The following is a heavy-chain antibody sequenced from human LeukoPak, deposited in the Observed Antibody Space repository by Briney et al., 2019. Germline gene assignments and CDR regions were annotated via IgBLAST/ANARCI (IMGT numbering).Heavy chain of an antibody. Sequence: GGSLRLSCAASGFSFSNYGMHWVRQAPGKGLEWVAATSYDGSSKYYGDSVKGRFTISRDNSKNTLYLQMNSLTAEDTAVYYCARGAKWAYYFDYWGQGTLVTVSS. CDR2: TSYDGSSK. D-gene: IGHD1-26*01. CDR1: GFSFSNYG. V-gene: IGHV3-30*03. CDR3: ARGAKWAYYFDY. J-gene: IGHJ4*02.